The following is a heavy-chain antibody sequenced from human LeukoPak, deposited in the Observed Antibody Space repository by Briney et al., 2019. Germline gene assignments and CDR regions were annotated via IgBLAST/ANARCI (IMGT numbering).Heavy chain of an antibody. D-gene: IGHD5-12*01. CDR1: GFTFSSYG. CDR3: ARDLAGGYDPGL. Sequence: PGRSLRLSCAASGFTFSSYGMHWVRQAPGKGLEWVAVISYDGSNKYYADSVKGRFTISRDNSKNTLYLQMNSLRSDDTAVYYCARDLAGGYDPGLWGRGTLVTVSS. V-gene: IGHV3-30*03. J-gene: IGHJ2*01. CDR2: ISYDGSNK.